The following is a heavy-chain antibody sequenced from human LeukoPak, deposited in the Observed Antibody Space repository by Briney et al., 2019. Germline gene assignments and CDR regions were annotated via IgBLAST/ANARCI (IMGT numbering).Heavy chain of an antibody. CDR1: GGTFSSYA. CDR2: IIPIFGTA. CDR3: AREDEKDAFDI. Sequence: SVKVSCKASGGTFSSYAISWVRQAPGQGLEWMGRIIPIFGTAYYAQKFQGRVTITTDESTSTAYMELSSLRSEDTAVYYCAREDEKDAFDIWGQGTMVTVSS. J-gene: IGHJ3*02. D-gene: IGHD5-24*01. V-gene: IGHV1-69*05.